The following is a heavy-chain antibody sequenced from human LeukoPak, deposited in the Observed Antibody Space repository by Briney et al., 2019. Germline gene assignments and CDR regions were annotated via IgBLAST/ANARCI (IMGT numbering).Heavy chain of an antibody. CDR2: ISYDGSNK. V-gene: IGHV3-30*18. CDR1: GFTFSSYG. Sequence: GGSLRLSCVASGFTFSSYGMHWVRQAPGKGLEWVAVISYDGSNKYYADSVKGRFTISRDSSKNTLYLQMNSLRAEDTAVYYCAKPMGRSVVVTALLQHWGQGTLVTVSS. J-gene: IGHJ1*01. CDR3: AKPMGRSVVVTALLQH. D-gene: IGHD2-21*02.